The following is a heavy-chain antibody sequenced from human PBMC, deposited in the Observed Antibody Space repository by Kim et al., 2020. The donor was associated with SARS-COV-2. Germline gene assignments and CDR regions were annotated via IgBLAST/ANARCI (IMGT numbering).Heavy chain of an antibody. D-gene: IGHD3-10*01. Sequence: GGSLRLSCATSGFTFSSYWMSWVRQAPGKGLEWVANIKQDGSDKYYLDSVKGRFTISRDNAKNSLYLQMISLRAEDTAVYFCARSGNYYGYWGQGTLVTVST. V-gene: IGHV3-7*01. CDR2: IKQDGSDK. CDR3: ARSGNYYGY. CDR1: GFTFSSYW. J-gene: IGHJ4*02.